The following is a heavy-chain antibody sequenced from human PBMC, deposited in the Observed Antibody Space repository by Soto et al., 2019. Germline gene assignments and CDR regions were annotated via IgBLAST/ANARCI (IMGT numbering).Heavy chain of an antibody. CDR1: GASISDYY. J-gene: IGHJ4*02. D-gene: IGHD6-13*01. CDR3: ARESRSALGTVEH. V-gene: IGHV4-4*07. Sequence: TSETLSLTCTVSGASISDYYWSWIRQPAGKGLECIGRIYASGNTNYNPSLKSRVTMSVDTSKNQFSLTLNSVTAADTAVYYCARESRSALGTVEHWGRGTLVTVSS. CDR2: IYASGNT.